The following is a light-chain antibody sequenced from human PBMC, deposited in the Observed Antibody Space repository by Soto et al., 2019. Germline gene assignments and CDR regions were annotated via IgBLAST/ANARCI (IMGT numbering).Light chain of an antibody. J-gene: IGLJ1*01. CDR2: DVS. Sequence: QCALTQPGSVSGSPGQSITISCTGTSSDVGGYNYVSWYQQHPGKAPKLMIYDVSNRPSGVSNRFSGSKSGNTASLTISGLQAEDEADYYCSSYTSSSLHVFGTGTKVTVL. CDR1: SSDVGGYNY. V-gene: IGLV2-14*03. CDR3: SSYTSSSLHV.